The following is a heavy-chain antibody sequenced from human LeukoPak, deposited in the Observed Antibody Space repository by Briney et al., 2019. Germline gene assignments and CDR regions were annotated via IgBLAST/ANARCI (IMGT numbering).Heavy chain of an antibody. CDR1: GFTFNRYG. D-gene: IGHD1-26*01. J-gene: IGHJ4*02. V-gene: IGHV3-30*18. CDR3: AKEPREWELPDY. CDR2: ISYDGSNK. Sequence: GGSLRLSCAASGFTFNRYGMHWVRQAPGKGLEWVAVISYDGSNKYYADSVKGRFTISRDNSRNTLYLQMNSLRVEDTAVYYCAKEPREWELPDYWGQGTLVTVSS.